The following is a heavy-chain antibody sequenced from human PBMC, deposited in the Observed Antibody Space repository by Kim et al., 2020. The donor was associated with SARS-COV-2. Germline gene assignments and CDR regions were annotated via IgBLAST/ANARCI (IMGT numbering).Heavy chain of an antibody. CDR1: GGSISSGGYY. D-gene: IGHD4-17*01. CDR3: ARVVESDYHRWFDP. V-gene: IGHV4-31*03. J-gene: IGHJ5*02. CDR2: IYYSGST. Sequence: SETLSLTCTVSGGSISSGGYYWSWIRQHPGKGLEWIGYIYYSGSTYYNPSLKSRVTISVDTSKNQFSLKLSSVTAADTAVYYCARVVESDYHRWFDPWGQGTLVTVSS.